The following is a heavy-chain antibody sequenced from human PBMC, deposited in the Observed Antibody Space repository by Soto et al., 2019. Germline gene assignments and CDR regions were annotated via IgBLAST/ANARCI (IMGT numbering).Heavy chain of an antibody. J-gene: IGHJ5*02. D-gene: IGHD2-8*01. CDR2: IYPGDSDT. CDR1: GYSFTSNW. CDR3: MRQLGVDADNWLHP. Sequence: GECLKISCVGSGYSFTSNWIGWVRQMPGKGLEWMGIIYPGDSDTRYSPSFQGQVTISADKSINTAYLQWSSLRASVTAMYYCMRQLGVDADNWLHPWGQGTLVTVSS. V-gene: IGHV5-51*01.